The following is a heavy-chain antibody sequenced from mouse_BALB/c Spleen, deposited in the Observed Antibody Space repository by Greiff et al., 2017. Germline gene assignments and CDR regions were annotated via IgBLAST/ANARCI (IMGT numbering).Heavy chain of an antibody. CDR2: IDPENGNT. Sequence: EVKLMESGAELVRPGALVKLSCKASGFNIKDYYMHWVKQRPEQGLEWIGWIDPENGNTIYDPKFQGKASITADTSSNTAYLQLSSLTSEDTAVYYCAHYYGSSPWFAYWGQGTLVTVSA. J-gene: IGHJ3*01. V-gene: IGHV14-1*02. CDR3: AHYYGSSPWFAY. D-gene: IGHD1-1*01. CDR1: GFNIKDYY.